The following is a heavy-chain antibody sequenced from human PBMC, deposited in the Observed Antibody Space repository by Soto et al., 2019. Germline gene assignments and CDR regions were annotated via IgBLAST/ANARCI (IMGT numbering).Heavy chain of an antibody. CDR2: ISAYNGNT. CDR3: ARVEEQWLVLDWFDP. D-gene: IGHD6-19*01. CDR1: GYTFTRSG. Sequence: ASVKVSCKASGYTFTRSGISWVRQAPGQGPEWMGWISAYNGNTNYAQKLQGRVTMTTDTSTSTAYMELRSLRSDDTAVYYCARVEEQWLVLDWFDPWGQGTLVTVS. J-gene: IGHJ5*02. V-gene: IGHV1-18*01.